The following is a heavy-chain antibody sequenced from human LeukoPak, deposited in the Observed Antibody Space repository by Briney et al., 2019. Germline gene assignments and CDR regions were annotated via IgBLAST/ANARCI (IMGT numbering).Heavy chain of an antibody. CDR1: GFTFSSYG. Sequence: GGSLRLSCAASGFTFSSYGMHWVRQAPGKGLEWVAFIRYDGSNKYYADSVKGRFTISRDNSKNTLYLQMNSLRAEDTAVYYCAKDRDLIARLPGYFDYWGQGTLVTVSS. V-gene: IGHV3-30*02. D-gene: IGHD2-21*01. J-gene: IGHJ4*02. CDR2: IRYDGSNK. CDR3: AKDRDLIARLPGYFDY.